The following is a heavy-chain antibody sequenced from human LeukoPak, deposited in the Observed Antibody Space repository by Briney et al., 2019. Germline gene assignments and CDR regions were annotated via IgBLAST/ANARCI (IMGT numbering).Heavy chain of an antibody. Sequence: PSETLSLTCAVYGGSFSGYYWSWIRQPPGKGLEWIGEMNHSGSTNYNPSLKSRVTISVDTSKNQFSLRLSSVTAADTAVYYCARRLGRKFGERFYYYHYMDVWGKGTTVTISS. D-gene: IGHD3-10*01. CDR1: GGSFSGYY. J-gene: IGHJ6*03. CDR2: MNHSGST. V-gene: IGHV4-34*01. CDR3: ARRLGRKFGERFYYYHYMDV.